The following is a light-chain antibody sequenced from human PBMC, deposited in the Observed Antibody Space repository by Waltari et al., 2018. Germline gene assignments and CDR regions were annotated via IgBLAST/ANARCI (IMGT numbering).Light chain of an antibody. V-gene: IGKV2-28*01. CDR2: LGS. CDR3: MQALQTPLT. J-gene: IGKJ4*01. Sequence: DIVMTPSPLSLPVPPGEPASIPRRSSQSLLHNNGYNYLDWYLQKPGQSPQLLIYLGSNRASGVPDRFSGSGSGTDFTLKISRVEAEDVGVYYCMQALQTPLTFGGGTKVEIK. CDR1: QSLLHNNGYNY.